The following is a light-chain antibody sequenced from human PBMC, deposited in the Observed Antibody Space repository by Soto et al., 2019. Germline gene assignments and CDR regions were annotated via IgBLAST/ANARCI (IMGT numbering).Light chain of an antibody. J-gene: IGKJ4*01. V-gene: IGKV3-11*01. CDR2: DAS. CDR3: QHRSNWPLT. CDR1: QSVSSNY. Sequence: EIVFTQSPGTLSLSPGERATLSCRASQSVSSNYLAWYQQKPGQAPRLLIYDASNRATGIPARFSGSGSGTDFTLTISSLEPEDFAVYYCQHRSNWPLTFGGGTKVEIK.